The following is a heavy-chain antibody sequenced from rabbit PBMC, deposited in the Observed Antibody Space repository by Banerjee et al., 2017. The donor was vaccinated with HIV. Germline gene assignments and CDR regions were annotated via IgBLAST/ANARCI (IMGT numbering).Heavy chain of an antibody. CDR2: IYGGSSGST. V-gene: IGHV1S45*01. Sequence: QEQLVESGGGLVQPEGSLTLTCTASGFSFSSSYYMFWVRQAPGKGLEWIGCIYGGSSGSTYYASWAKGRFTISKTSSTTVTLQMTSLTAADTATFFCAKSAGNTVDTPLDLWGQGTLVTVS. D-gene: IGHD4-2*01. J-gene: IGHJ3*01. CDR1: GFSFSSSYY. CDR3: AKSAGNTVDTPLDL.